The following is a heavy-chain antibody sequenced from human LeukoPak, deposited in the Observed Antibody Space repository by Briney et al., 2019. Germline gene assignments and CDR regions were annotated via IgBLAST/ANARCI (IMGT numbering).Heavy chain of an antibody. CDR3: AKDRATVTTFYPAFDI. Sequence: GGSLRLSCAASGFTFDDHAMHWVRQAPGKGLEWVSGISWSSGSIGYADSVKGRFTISRDNAKNSLYLQMNSLRPEDTALYYCAKDRATVTTFYPAFDIWGQGTMVTVSS. V-gene: IGHV3-9*01. J-gene: IGHJ3*02. CDR2: ISWSSGSI. CDR1: GFTFDDHA. D-gene: IGHD4-17*01.